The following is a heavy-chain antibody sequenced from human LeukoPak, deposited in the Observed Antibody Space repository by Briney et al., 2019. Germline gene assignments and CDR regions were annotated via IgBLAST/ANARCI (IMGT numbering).Heavy chain of an antibody. Sequence: GGSLRLSCTASGFTVSSSYMNWVRQAPGKGLEWVSVISRVSSTCYAYSLKGSFTISRDNSKNTLYLQVNRLRAEDTAMYYCARDILFAFDIWGQGPMATVSA. V-gene: IGHV3-66*01. J-gene: IGHJ3*02. CDR3: ARDILFAFDI. CDR1: GFTVSSSY. CDR2: ISRVSST.